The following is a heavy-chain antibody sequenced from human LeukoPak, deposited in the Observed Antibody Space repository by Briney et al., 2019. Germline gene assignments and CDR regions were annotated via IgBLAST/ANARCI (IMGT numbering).Heavy chain of an antibody. CDR1: GYTFTGYY. D-gene: IGHD2-2*01. CDR3: ATEHIVVVPAANAFDI. J-gene: IGHJ3*02. V-gene: IGHV1-2*02. Sequence: ASVKVSCKASGYTFTGYYMHWVRQAPGQGLEWMGWINPNSGGTNYAQKFQGRVTMTRDTSISTAYMELSRLRSDDTAVYYCATEHIVVVPAANAFDIWGQGTMVTVSS. CDR2: INPNSGGT.